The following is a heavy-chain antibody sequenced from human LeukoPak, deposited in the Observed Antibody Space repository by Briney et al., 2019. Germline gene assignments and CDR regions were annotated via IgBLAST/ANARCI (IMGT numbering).Heavy chain of an antibody. CDR2: IYPGDSDT. V-gene: IGHV5-51*01. J-gene: IGHJ4*02. CDR3: ARLITRVRGGLYYFDY. CDR1: GYSFTSYW. D-gene: IGHD3-10*01. Sequence: GVSLKISCKASGYSFTSYWTGWVRQMPGKGLEWMGIIYPGDSDTRYSPSFQGHVTISADKSISTAYLQWSSLRASDTARYYCARLITRVRGGLYYFDYWGQGTLVTVSS.